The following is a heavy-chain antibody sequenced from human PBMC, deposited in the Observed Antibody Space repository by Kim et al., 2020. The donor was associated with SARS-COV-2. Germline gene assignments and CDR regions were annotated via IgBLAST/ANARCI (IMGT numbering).Heavy chain of an antibody. CDR1: GGSMRNYY. Sequence: SETLSLTCSVSGGSMRNYYWTWIRQPPGKGLEWIGYIYYTGSTSYNPSLKSRVTMTVESSRNQFSLKVTSVTAADTAVYFCARGDDDTLYHYYYGVDVWGQGTTVTVSS. J-gene: IGHJ6*02. CDR2: IYYTGST. D-gene: IGHD3-16*02. CDR3: ARGDDDTLYHYYYGVDV. V-gene: IGHV4-59*13.